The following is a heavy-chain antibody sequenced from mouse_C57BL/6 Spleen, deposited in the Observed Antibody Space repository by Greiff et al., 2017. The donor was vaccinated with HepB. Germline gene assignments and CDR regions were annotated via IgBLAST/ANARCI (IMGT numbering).Heavy chain of an antibody. J-gene: IGHJ3*01. Sequence: VKLKQSGPGLVAPSQSLSITCTVSGFSLTSYGVDWVRQSPGKGLEWLGVIWGVGSTNYNSALKSRLSISKDNSKSQVFLKMNSLQTDDTAMYYCASLRGPWFAYWGQGTLVTVSA. CDR1: GFSLTSYG. CDR3: ASLRGPWFAY. CDR2: IWGVGST. D-gene: IGHD1-1*01. V-gene: IGHV2-6*01.